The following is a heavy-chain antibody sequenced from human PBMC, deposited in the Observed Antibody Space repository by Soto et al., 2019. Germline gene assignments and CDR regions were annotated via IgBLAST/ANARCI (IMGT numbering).Heavy chain of an antibody. Sequence: SETLSLTCTVSGGSISSSSYYWGWIRQPPGKGLEWIGSIYYSGSTYYNPSLKSRVTISVDTSKNQFSLKLSSVTAADTAVYYXARDGTVRCSGWYCWFDPWGKGTLVTV. CDR1: GGSISSSSYY. CDR2: IYYSGST. D-gene: IGHD6-19*01. J-gene: IGHJ5*02. CDR3: ARDGTVRCSGWYCWFDP. V-gene: IGHV4-39*02.